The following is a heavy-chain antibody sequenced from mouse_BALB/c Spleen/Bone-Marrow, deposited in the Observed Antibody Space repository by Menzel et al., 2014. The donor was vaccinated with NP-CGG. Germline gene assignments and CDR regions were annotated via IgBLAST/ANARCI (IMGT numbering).Heavy chain of an antibody. J-gene: IGHJ3*01. CDR1: GYVFXNHL. Sequence: QVQLQQSGAELVRPGTSVKVSCKASGYVFXNHLIEWIKQRPGQGLEWIGVINPGSGGTNYNEKFKGKATLTADRSSCTAYMQLTSLTSDDSAVYFCARDSSGYAWFAYWGQGTLVTVST. D-gene: IGHD3-2*01. CDR2: INPGSGGT. CDR3: ARDSSGYAWFAY. V-gene: IGHV1-54*01.